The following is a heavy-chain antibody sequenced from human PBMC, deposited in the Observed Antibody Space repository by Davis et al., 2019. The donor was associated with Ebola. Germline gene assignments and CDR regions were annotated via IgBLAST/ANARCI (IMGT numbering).Heavy chain of an antibody. J-gene: IGHJ4*02. D-gene: IGHD2-15*01. CDR3: ARALCGRVFCIPDELDF. Sequence: ASVKVSCKASGYTFATYAINWVRQAPGQGLEWMGWINTKTGHPTYAQGFEGRFVFSMDTSVSTAYLQITSLKGEDAVVYYCARALCGRVFCIPDELDFWGQGTLVTVSS. CDR1: GYTFATYA. CDR2: INTKTGHP. V-gene: IGHV7-4-1*02.